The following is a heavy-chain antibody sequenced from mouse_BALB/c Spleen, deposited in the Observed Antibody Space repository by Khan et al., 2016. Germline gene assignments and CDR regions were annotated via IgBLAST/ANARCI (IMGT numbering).Heavy chain of an antibody. CDR2: IDPYNGGT. CDR1: GYSFTDYN. J-gene: IGHJ3*01. D-gene: IGHD2-4*01. CDR3: ARSTMITTDWFAY. V-gene: IGHV1S135*01. Sequence: VQLQQSGPELVKPGASVKVSCKASGYSFTDYNMYWVKQSHGKTLEWIGYIDPYNGGTNYNQKFKDKATLTVDKSSSTAFMHLNSLTSEDSAVYYCARSTMITTDWFAYWGQGTLVTVSA.